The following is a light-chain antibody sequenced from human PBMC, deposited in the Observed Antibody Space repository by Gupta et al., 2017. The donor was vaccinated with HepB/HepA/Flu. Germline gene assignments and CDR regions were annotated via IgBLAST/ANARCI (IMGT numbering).Light chain of an antibody. V-gene: IGKV1-5*03. CDR1: QGISSW. CDR2: KAS. J-gene: IGKJ2*01. Sequence: DIQMTQYPSTLSASVGDRVTITCRASQGISSWLAWYQQKPGKAPKLLIYKASSLESGVPARFSGSGSGTEFTLTISSLQPDDFATYYCQQYNSYSPYTFGQGTKLEIK. CDR3: QQYNSYSPYT.